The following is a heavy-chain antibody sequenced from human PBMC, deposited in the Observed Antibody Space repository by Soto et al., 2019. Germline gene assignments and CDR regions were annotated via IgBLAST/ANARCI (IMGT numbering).Heavy chain of an antibody. Sequence: SETLSLTCAVYGGSFSGYYWSWIRQPPGKGLEWIGYIYYSGSTYYNLSLKSRVTISVDTSKNQFSLKLSSVTAADTAVYYCARSVDPWGQGTLVTVSS. CDR3: ARSVDP. J-gene: IGHJ5*02. CDR2: IYYSGST. CDR1: GGSFSGYY. V-gene: IGHV4-34*09.